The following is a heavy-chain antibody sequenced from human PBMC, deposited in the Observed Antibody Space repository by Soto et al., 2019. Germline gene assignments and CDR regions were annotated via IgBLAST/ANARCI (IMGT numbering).Heavy chain of an antibody. Sequence: ASVKVSCKVSGYTLTELSMHWVRQAPGKGLEWMGGFDPEDGETIYAEKFQGRVTMTEDTSTDTAYMELSSLRSEDTAVYYCATDLKRSYYYGMDVWGQGTTVTVSS. CDR1: GYTLTELS. V-gene: IGHV1-24*01. J-gene: IGHJ6*02. CDR2: FDPEDGET. CDR3: ATDLKRSYYYGMDV.